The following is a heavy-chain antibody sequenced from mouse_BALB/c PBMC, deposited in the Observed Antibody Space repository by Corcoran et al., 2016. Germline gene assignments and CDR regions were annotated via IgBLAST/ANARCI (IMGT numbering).Heavy chain of an antibody. D-gene: IGHD2-1*01. CDR2: INPYNDGT. Sequence: EVQLQQSGPELVKPGASVKMSCKASGYTFTSYVMHWVKQKPGQGLEWIGYINPYNDGTKYNEKFKGKATLTSDKSSSTAYMELSSLTSEDSAVYYCARYGNHYYYAMDYWGQGTSVTVSS. CDR1: GYTFTSYV. V-gene: IGHV1S136*01. CDR3: ARYGNHYYYAMDY. J-gene: IGHJ4*01.